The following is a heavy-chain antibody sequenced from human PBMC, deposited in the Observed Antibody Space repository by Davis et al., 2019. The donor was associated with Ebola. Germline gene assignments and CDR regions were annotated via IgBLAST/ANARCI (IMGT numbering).Heavy chain of an antibody. CDR2: ISSSSYT. J-gene: IGHJ4*02. Sequence: GESLKISCAASGFTFSSYAMSWVRQAPGKGLEWVSYISSSSYTNYADSVKGRFTISRDNAKNSLYLQMNSLRAEDTALYYCAKDISFIAAAGGYFDYWGQGTLVTVSS. D-gene: IGHD6-13*01. CDR3: AKDISFIAAAGGYFDY. CDR1: GFTFSSYA. V-gene: IGHV3-11*05.